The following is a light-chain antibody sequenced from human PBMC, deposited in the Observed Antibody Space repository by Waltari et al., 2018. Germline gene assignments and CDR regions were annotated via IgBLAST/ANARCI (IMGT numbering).Light chain of an antibody. Sequence: QSALTQPASVSASPGQSITISCTGTSGDVGGYDYVSWYQQHPGKAPQLIIYDVNKRAAGVSHRFSASKSGTTASLTIFGLQAEDEADYYCISYTSTTTYVVVGGGTKLTVL. CDR2: DVN. J-gene: IGLJ2*01. CDR3: ISYTSTTTYVV. V-gene: IGLV2-14*03. CDR1: SGDVGGYDY.